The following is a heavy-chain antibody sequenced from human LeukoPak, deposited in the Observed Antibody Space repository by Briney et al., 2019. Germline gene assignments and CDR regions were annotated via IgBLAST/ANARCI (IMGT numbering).Heavy chain of an antibody. J-gene: IGHJ6*03. D-gene: IGHD6-19*01. V-gene: IGHV3-30*04. CDR2: IAYDGSKQ. CDR3: ARDRGIAVAGAHYHYMDV. CDR1: GFTFRNHA. Sequence: SGGSLRLSCVASGFTFRNHAFEWVRQAPGKGLEWVAVIAYDGSKQYYGDPLKGRFTISRDNVKETLYLEMNSLRVEDTAVYYCARDRGIAVAGAHYHYMDVWGKGTTVTISS.